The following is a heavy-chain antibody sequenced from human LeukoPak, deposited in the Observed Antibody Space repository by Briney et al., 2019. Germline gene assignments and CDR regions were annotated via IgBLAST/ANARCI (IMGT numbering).Heavy chain of an antibody. D-gene: IGHD3-22*01. CDR2: ISYDGSNK. Sequence: GGSLRLSCAASGFTSSSYSMNWVRQAPGKGLEWVAVISYDGSNKYYADSVKGRFTISRDNSKNTLYLQMNSLRAEDTAVYYCARDGDYYDSSGYLDYWGQGTLVTVSS. V-gene: IGHV3-30*03. CDR3: ARDGDYYDSSGYLDY. J-gene: IGHJ4*02. CDR1: GFTSSSYS.